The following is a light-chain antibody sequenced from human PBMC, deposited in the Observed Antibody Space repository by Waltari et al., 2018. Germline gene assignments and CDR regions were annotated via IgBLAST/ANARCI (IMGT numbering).Light chain of an antibody. Sequence: SALTQPASVSGSLGQSITFSCTGTSSDVGGYNYVAWYQQHPGKAPKLLIYDVSNRPSGVSIRFSGSKSGNTASLTISGLQADDEADYYCISYSSATPGNVVIGGGTKLTVL. V-gene: IGLV2-14*01. CDR3: ISYSSATPGNVV. J-gene: IGLJ2*01. CDR2: DVS. CDR1: SSDVGGYNY.